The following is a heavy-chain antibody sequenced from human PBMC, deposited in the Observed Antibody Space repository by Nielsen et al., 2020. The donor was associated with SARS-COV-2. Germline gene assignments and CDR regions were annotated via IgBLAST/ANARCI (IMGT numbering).Heavy chain of an antibody. D-gene: IGHD5-24*01. V-gene: IGHV3-74*01. Sequence: GGSLRLSCAASGFTFSDYWMHWVRQPPGKGLVWVSRINTDGSSTNYADSVKGRFTISRDNAKNTLYLQINSLRAEDTAVYYCAREGMATIGGMDVWGQEATVSVSS. CDR2: INTDGSST. J-gene: IGHJ6*02. CDR3: AREGMATIGGMDV. CDR1: GFTFSDYW.